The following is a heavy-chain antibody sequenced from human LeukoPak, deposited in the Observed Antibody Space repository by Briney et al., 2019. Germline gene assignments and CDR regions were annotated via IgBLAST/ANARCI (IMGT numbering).Heavy chain of an antibody. CDR1: GFTFRSYA. CDR2: ISGSGGST. D-gene: IGHD3-3*02. Sequence: GGSLRLSCAASGFTFRSYAMSWVRQAPGKGLEWVSAISGSGGSTYYADSVKGRFTISRDNSKNALYLQMNSLRAEDTAVYYCARDRSIEDAFDIWGQGTMVTVSS. J-gene: IGHJ3*02. CDR3: ARDRSIEDAFDI. V-gene: IGHV3-23*01.